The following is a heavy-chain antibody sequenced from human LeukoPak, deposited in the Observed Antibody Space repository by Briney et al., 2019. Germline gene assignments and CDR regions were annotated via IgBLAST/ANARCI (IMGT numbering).Heavy chain of an antibody. Sequence: GASVKVSCKTSGATFVSFDINWVRQAPGQGLEWMGRIIPILGATNYAQKFQGTVTLTADTSTSTAYMELSNLRSEDTALYFCASRSHRKAFDIWGQGTMVTVSS. CDR1: GATFVSFD. CDR3: ASRSHRKAFDI. CDR2: IIPILGAT. J-gene: IGHJ3*02. V-gene: IGHV1-69*04. D-gene: IGHD1-14*01.